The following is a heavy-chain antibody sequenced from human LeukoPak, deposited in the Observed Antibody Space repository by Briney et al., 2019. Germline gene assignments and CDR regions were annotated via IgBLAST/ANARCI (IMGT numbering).Heavy chain of an antibody. CDR3: ASHGLLWFGELPEPFDY. D-gene: IGHD3-10*01. CDR2: IYSGGST. V-gene: IGHV3-66*04. J-gene: IGHJ4*02. CDR1: GFTFSNYA. Sequence: GGSLRLSCAASGFTFSNYAMSWVRQAPGKGLEWVSVIYSGGSTYYADSVKGRFTISRDNSKNTLYLQMNSLRAEDTAVYYCASHGLLWFGELPEPFDYWGQGTLVTVSS.